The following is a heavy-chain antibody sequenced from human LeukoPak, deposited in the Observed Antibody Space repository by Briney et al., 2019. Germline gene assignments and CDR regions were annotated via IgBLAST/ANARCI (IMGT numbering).Heavy chain of an antibody. D-gene: IGHD6-13*01. CDR1: GFTFSSYA. CDR3: AKDRARSSSWAPDYFDY. Sequence: AGGSLRLSCAASGFTFSSYAMSWVRQAPGKGLEWVSAISGSGGSTYYADSVKGRFTISRDNSKNTLYLQMNSLRAEDTAVYYCAKDRARSSSWAPDYFDYWGQGTLVTVSS. V-gene: IGHV3-23*01. J-gene: IGHJ4*02. CDR2: ISGSGGST.